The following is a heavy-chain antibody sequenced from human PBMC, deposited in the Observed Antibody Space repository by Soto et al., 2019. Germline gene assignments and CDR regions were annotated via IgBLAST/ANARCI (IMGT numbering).Heavy chain of an antibody. CDR1: GYTFTSYG. V-gene: IGHV1-18*01. D-gene: IGHD3-22*01. CDR3: ARVPFYDSSGYYSWFGP. Sequence: VKVSCKASGYTFTSYGISWVRQAPGQGLEWMGWISANNGNTNYAQKLQGRVTMTTDTSTSTAYMELRSLRSDDTAVYYCARVPFYDSSGYYSWFGPWGQGTLVTVSS. J-gene: IGHJ5*02. CDR2: ISANNGNT.